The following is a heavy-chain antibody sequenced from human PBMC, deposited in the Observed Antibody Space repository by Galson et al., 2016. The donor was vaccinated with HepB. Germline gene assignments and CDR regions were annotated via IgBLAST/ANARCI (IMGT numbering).Heavy chain of an antibody. V-gene: IGHV1-69*13. D-gene: IGHD5-18*01. CDR3: ARGDRFTYGWGGIY. CDR1: GGSFSTYA. J-gene: IGHJ4*02. CDR2: IIPMLRTP. Sequence: SVKVSCKAPGGSFSTYAISWVRQAPGQGLEWMGGIIPMLRTPNYAQKFQGRLTITADESTSTVYMDLTSLRSEDTAVYYCARGDRFTYGWGGIYWGQGTLATVSS.